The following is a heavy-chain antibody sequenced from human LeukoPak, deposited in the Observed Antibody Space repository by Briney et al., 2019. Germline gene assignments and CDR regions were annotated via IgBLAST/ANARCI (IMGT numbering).Heavy chain of an antibody. CDR3: ARHQRYGTSYYFDY. J-gene: IGHJ4*02. D-gene: IGHD5-24*01. V-gene: IGHV4-39*01. Sequence: PSETLSLTCTVSGGSISSSHYYWGWIRQPPGKGLEWIGIIYFGGSTYYNPSLKSRVTISVDTSKNQFSLKLSSVIASDTAVYYCARHQRYGTSYYFDYWGQGILVTVSS. CDR2: IYFGGST. CDR1: GGSISSSHYY.